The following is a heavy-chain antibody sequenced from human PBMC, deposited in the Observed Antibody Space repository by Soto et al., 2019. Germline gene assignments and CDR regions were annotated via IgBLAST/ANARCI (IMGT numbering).Heavy chain of an antibody. Sequence: EGQLLESGGGLVRPGGSLTLSCAGSGFTFSRYAMTWVRQAPGKGLEWVSSINVTDGRRTYADSVKGRFTFSTDTHKNIVYLQMTRLRAEDTALYYCATESMYVVVVGSTRDHYYGMDCWGQGTTVIVS. D-gene: IGHD2-15*01. CDR2: INVTDGRR. CDR3: ATESMYVVVVGSTRDHYYGMDC. J-gene: IGHJ6*02. CDR1: GFTFSRYA. V-gene: IGHV3-23*01.